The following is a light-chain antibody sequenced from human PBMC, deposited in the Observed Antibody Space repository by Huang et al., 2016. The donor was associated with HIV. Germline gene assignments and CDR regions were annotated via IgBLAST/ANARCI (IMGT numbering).Light chain of an antibody. V-gene: IGKV4-1*01. Sequence: DIVMTQSPDSLAVFLGERATINCKSSQSVLYSSNNKNYLAWYQQKPGQPPKLLIYWASTREAGVPDRFSGSGSGADLTLTISSLQAEDGAVYYCQQYYSTPETFGQGTKVEIK. CDR2: WAS. J-gene: IGKJ1*01. CDR3: QQYYSTPET. CDR1: QSVLYSSNNKNY.